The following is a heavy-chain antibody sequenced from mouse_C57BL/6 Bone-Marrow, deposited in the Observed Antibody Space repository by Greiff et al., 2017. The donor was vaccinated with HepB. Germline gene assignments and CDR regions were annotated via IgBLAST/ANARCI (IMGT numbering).Heavy chain of an antibody. V-gene: IGHV1-78*01. Sequence: VQGVESDAELVKPGASVKISCKVSGYTFTDHTIHWMKQRPEQGLEWIGYIYPRDGSTKYNEKFKGKATLTADKSSSTAYMQLNSLTSEDSAVYFCARCYYCSSYCAMDYWGQGTSVTVSS. CDR2: IYPRDGST. CDR3: ARCYYCSSYCAMDY. J-gene: IGHJ4*01. CDR1: GYTFTDHT. D-gene: IGHD1-1*01.